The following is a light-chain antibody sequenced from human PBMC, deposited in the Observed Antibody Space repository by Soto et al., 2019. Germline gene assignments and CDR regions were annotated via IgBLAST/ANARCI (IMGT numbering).Light chain of an antibody. J-gene: IGKJ5*01. CDR1: QSVTNNY. CDR2: GAS. CDR3: QQYGNSPIT. Sequence: DIVLTQSPGPLSLSPGERATLSCRASQSVTNNYLAWYQQKPGQAPRLLIDGASSRATGVPDRFSGTGSGTDFTLTISRLEPEDFAVFYCQQYGNSPITLGQGTRLEIK. V-gene: IGKV3-20*01.